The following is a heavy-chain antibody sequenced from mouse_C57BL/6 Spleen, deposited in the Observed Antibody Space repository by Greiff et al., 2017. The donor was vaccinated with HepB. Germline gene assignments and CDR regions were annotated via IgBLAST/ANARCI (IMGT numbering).Heavy chain of an antibody. D-gene: IGHD2-3*01. CDR2: INPSSGYT. Sequence: VQLQQSGAELAKPGASVKLSCKASGYTFTSYWMHWVKQRPGQGLEWIGYINPSSGYTKYNQKFKDTATLTADKSSSTAYMQLSSLTYADSAVYYCARWYRDGGNFDVGGTGTTVTVSS. CDR3: ARWYRDGGNFDV. J-gene: IGHJ1*03. V-gene: IGHV1-7*01. CDR1: GYTFTSYW.